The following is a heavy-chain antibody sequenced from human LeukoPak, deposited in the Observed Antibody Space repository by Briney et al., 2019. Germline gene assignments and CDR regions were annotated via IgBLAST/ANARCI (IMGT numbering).Heavy chain of an antibody. CDR2: IYTSGST. D-gene: IGHD6-19*01. Sequence: SETLSLTCTVSGGTISSGSYYWSWIRQPAGKGLEWIGRIYTSGSTNYNPSLKSRVTISVDTSKNQFSLKLSSVTAADTAVYYCARDPSLWEQWPYFDYWGQGTLVTVSS. CDR3: ARDPSLWEQWPYFDY. V-gene: IGHV4-61*02. CDR1: GGTISSGSYY. J-gene: IGHJ4*02.